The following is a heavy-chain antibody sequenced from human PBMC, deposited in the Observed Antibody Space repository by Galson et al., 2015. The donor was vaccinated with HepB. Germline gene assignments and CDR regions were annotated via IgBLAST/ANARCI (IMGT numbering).Heavy chain of an antibody. CDR3: ARETNGDYDGPFDF. CDR2: IYYTGSA. D-gene: IGHD4-17*01. J-gene: IGHJ4*02. CDR1: GGSISTYFY. Sequence: LTCTVSGGSISTYFYWGWIRQPPGKGLEWVGSIYYTGSAYYNPSLKSRVTISVDTSKNQFSLKLNTVTATDAAVYYCARETNGDYDGPFDFWGQGTLVTVSS. V-gene: IGHV4-39*02.